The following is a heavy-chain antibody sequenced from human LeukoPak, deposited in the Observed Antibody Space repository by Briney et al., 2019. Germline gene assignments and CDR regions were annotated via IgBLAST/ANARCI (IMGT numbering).Heavy chain of an antibody. CDR3: ARDRPYDILTGYPPLGYYYYGMDV. J-gene: IGHJ6*02. CDR1: GFTFSSYA. Sequence: GRSLRLSCAASGFTFSSYAMHWVRQAPGQGLEWMGIINPSGGSTSYAQKFQGRVTMTRDTSTSTVYMELSSLRSEDTAVYYCARDRPYDILTGYPPLGYYYYGMDVWGQGTTVTVSS. D-gene: IGHD3-9*01. V-gene: IGHV1-46*01. CDR2: INPSGGST.